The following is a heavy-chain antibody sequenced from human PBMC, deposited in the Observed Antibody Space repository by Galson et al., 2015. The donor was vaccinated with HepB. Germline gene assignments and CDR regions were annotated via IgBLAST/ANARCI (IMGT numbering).Heavy chain of an antibody. Sequence: SLRLSCAASGFTFSNYGMHWVLQAPGKGLEWVAVIWYDGSNKNYADSVKGRFTISRDNSKNTLYLQMNSLRAEDTAVYYCASLAAVAEGGYWGQGTLVTVSS. J-gene: IGHJ4*02. V-gene: IGHV3-33*01. CDR2: IWYDGSNK. CDR3: ASLAAVAEGGY. CDR1: GFTFSNYG. D-gene: IGHD6-19*01.